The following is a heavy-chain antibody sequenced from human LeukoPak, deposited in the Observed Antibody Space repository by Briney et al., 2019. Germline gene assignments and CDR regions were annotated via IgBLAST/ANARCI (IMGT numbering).Heavy chain of an antibody. D-gene: IGHD3-3*01. CDR2: LYTSGST. CDR3: ARSTIFGVVITFDY. CDR1: GGSISSYF. Sequence: PSEPLSLTCTVSGGSISSYFWRWIRQPAGKGLEWIGRLYTSGSTNYNPSLKSRVTMSVDTSKTHFSLKLSSVTAADTAVYYCARSTIFGVVITFDYWGQGTLVTVSS. V-gene: IGHV4-4*07. J-gene: IGHJ4*02.